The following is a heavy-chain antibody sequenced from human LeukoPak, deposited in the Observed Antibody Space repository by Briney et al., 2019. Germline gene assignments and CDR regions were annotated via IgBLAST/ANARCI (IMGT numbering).Heavy chain of an antibody. CDR1: GFTFSTYS. V-gene: IGHV3-21*01. J-gene: IGHJ3*01. CDR3: AREGDITGRFMAFDF. D-gene: IGHD1-20*01. Sequence: GGSLRLSCAASGFTFSTYSMNWVRQAPGKGLEWVSSISYSSSNRYHADSVKGRFTISRDNAENSLYLQMNSLRAEDTAVYYCAREGDITGRFMAFDFWGQGTIVTVSS. CDR2: ISYSSSNR.